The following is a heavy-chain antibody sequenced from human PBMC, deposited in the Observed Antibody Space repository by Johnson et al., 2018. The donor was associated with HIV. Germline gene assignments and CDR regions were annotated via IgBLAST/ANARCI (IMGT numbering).Heavy chain of an antibody. CDR3: ARGVPVGVVRLGYRAFDI. V-gene: IGHV3-13*01. D-gene: IGHD3-3*01. CDR1: GFTFSSYD. Sequence: VQLVESGGGLVQPGGSLRLSCAASGFTFSSYDMHWVRQATGKGLEWVSAIGTAGDTYYPGSVKGRFTISRENAKNSLYLQMNSLRAGDTAVYYCARGVPVGVVRLGYRAFDIWGQGTMLTVSS. CDR2: IGTAGDT. J-gene: IGHJ3*02.